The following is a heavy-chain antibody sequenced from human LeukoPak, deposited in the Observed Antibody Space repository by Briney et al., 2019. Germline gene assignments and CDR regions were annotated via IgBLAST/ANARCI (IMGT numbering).Heavy chain of an antibody. J-gene: IGHJ4*02. CDR2: IYYSGST. D-gene: IGHD3-10*01. V-gene: IGHV4-59*08. CDR3: ARHAGGGFGTIDY. CDR1: GGSISSYY. Sequence: PSETLSLTCTVSGGSISSYYWTWIRQPPGKRLEWIGYIYYSGSTNYNPPLKSRVTISVDTSKNQFSLKLTSVTAADTAVYYCARHAGGGFGTIDYWGQGTLVTVSS.